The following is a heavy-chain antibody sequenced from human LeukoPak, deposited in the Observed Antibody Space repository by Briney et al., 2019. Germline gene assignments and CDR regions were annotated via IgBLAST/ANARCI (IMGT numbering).Heavy chain of an antibody. CDR1: GFTFSSYS. Sequence: PGGSLRLSCAASGFTFSSYSMNWVRQAPGKGLEWVSSISSSSSYIYYADSVKGRFTISRDNAKNSLYLQMNSLRAEDTAVYYCARRIRGVIITGLNMAYYYYMDVWGKGTTVTVSS. CDR2: ISSSSSYI. V-gene: IGHV3-21*01. J-gene: IGHJ6*03. CDR3: ARRIRGVIITGLNMAYYYYMDV. D-gene: IGHD3-10*01.